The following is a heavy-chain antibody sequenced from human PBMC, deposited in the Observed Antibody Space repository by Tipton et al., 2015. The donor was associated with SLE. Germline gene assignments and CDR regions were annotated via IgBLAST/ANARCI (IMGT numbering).Heavy chain of an antibody. CDR1: GGSFSGYY. V-gene: IGHV4-34*01. J-gene: IGHJ2*01. CDR3: ARALGIAGRVYWYFDL. Sequence: TLSLTCAVYGGSFSGYYWSWIRQPPGKGLEWIGEIHHSGSTNYNPSLKSRVTISVDTSKNQFSLKLSSVTAADTAVYYCARALGIAGRVYWYFDLWGRGTLVTVS. CDR2: IHHSGST. D-gene: IGHD6-13*01.